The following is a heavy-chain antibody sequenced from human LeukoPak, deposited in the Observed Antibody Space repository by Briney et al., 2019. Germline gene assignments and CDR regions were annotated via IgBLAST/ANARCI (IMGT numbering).Heavy chain of an antibody. J-gene: IGHJ6*02. CDR3: ARKNGWEDIVVVPASYGMDV. CDR1: GFTFDDYA. D-gene: IGHD2-2*01. V-gene: IGHV3-9*01. CDR2: ISWNSGSI. Sequence: GGSLRLSCAASGFTFDDYAMHWVRQAPGKGLEWVSGISWNSGSIGYADSVKGRFTISRDNAKNSLYLQMNSLRAEDTAVYYCARKNGWEDIVVVPASYGMDVWGQGTTVTVSS.